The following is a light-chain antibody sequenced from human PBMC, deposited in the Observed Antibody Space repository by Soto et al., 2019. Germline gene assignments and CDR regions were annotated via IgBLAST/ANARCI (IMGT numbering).Light chain of an antibody. CDR1: QSLLQTNGNTY. Sequence: DIVMTQSPLCLPVTPGEPASISCRSSQSLLQTNGNTYLDWYLQKPGQSPELLISLATNRASGVPDRFSGSGSGTDFTLKISRVEAEDVGVYYCMQAKQTPFTFGGGTKVEIK. CDR2: LAT. V-gene: IGKV2-28*01. CDR3: MQAKQTPFT. J-gene: IGKJ4*01.